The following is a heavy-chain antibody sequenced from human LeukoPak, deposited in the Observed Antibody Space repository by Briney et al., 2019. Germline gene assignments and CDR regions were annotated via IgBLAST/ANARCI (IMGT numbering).Heavy chain of an antibody. V-gene: IGHV4-59*08. J-gene: IGHJ4*02. D-gene: IGHD2-15*01. CDR1: GGSISSYY. CDR3: AREVGGGRIDY. CDR2: IYYSGST. Sequence: SETLSLTCTVSGGSISSYYWSWIRQPPGKGLEWIGYIYYSGSTNYNPSLKSRVTISVDTSKNQFSLKLRSVTAADTAVYYCAREVGGGRIDYWGQGTLVTVSS.